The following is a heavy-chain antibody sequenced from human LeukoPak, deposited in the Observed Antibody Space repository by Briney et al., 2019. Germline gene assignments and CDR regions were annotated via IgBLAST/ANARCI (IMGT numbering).Heavy chain of an antibody. CDR3: AREFSSGWTTYYIDY. CDR1: GGSISSGDYY. D-gene: IGHD6-19*01. CDR2: IYYSGST. Sequence: SETLSLTCTVSGGSISSGDYYWSWIRQPPGKDLEWIGYIYYSGSTYYNPSLKSRVPISVDTSKNQFSLKLSSVTAADTAVYYCAREFSSGWTTYYIDYWGQGTLVTVSS. J-gene: IGHJ4*02. V-gene: IGHV4-30-4*08.